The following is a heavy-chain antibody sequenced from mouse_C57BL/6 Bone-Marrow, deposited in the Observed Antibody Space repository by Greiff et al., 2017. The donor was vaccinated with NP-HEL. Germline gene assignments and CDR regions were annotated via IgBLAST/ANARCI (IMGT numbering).Heavy chain of an antibody. D-gene: IGHD2-1*01. CDR3: ARSWGNYDAMDY. V-gene: IGHV1-64*01. CDR1: GYTFTSYW. J-gene: IGHJ4*01. Sequence: QVQLQQPGAELVKPGASVKLSCKASGYTFTSYWMHWVKQRPGQGLEWIGMIHPNSGSTNYNEKFKSKATLTVDKSSSTAYMQLSSLTSEDSAVYYCARSWGNYDAMDYWGQGTSVTVSS. CDR2: IHPNSGST.